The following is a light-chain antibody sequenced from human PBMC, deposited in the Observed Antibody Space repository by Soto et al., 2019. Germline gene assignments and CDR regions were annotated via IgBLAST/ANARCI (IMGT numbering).Light chain of an antibody. V-gene: IGKV3-15*01. CDR1: HRVSSY. Sequence: EVVMPQSPATLSVSPGERATLSCRASHRVSSYLAWYQQKPGQAPRLLIYGASTRATGIPARFSGSGPGTEFTLTISSLQSEDFAVYYCQQYNNWPLTFGAGTKVDI. CDR2: GAS. J-gene: IGKJ4*01. CDR3: QQYNNWPLT.